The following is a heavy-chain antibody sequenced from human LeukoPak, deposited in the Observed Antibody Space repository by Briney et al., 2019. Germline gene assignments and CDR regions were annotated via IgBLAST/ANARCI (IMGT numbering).Heavy chain of an antibody. CDR2: ISNTGGAI. Sequence: GGSLRLSCAASGFTFSSYEMTWVRQAPGKGLEWVSYISNTGGAIYYADSVKGRFTISRDNTKNSLYLQMNSLRAEDTAVYYCAGYRLLWFGELSTPFDPWGQGTLVTVSS. CDR1: GFTFSSYE. D-gene: IGHD3-10*01. V-gene: IGHV3-48*03. J-gene: IGHJ5*02. CDR3: AGYRLLWFGELSTPFDP.